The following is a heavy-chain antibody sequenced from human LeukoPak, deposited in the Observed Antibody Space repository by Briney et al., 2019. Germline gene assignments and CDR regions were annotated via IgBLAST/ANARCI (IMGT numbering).Heavy chain of an antibody. CDR3: ASTMVRGVIIYHFDY. Sequence: ASVKVSCKAPDYTFTTYGVSWVRQAPGQGLEWMGWISAYNGNTNYAQNLQGRVTMTTDTSTTTAYMELRSLRSDDTAIYYCASTMVRGVIIYHFDYWGQGTLVTVSS. CDR2: ISAYNGNT. V-gene: IGHV1-18*01. CDR1: DYTFTTYG. D-gene: IGHD3-10*01. J-gene: IGHJ4*02.